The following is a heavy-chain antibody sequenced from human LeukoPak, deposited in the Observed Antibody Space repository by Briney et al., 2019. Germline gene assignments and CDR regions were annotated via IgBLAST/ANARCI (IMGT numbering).Heavy chain of an antibody. J-gene: IGHJ4*02. Sequence: SETLSLTCTVSGGSISSSSYYWGWIRQPPGKGLEWIGSIYYSGSTYYNPSLKSRVTISVDTSKNQFFLKVNSVTATDTAVYYCARWPIDWGQGTLVTVSS. V-gene: IGHV4-39*01. CDR1: GGSISSSSYY. CDR3: ARWPID. CDR2: IYYSGST.